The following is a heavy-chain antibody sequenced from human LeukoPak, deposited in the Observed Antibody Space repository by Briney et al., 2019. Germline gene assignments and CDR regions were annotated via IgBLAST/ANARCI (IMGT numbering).Heavy chain of an antibody. CDR2: IYSGGST. Sequence: GGSLRLSCAASGFTFSSYAMSWVRQAPGKGLEWVSVIYSGGSTYYADSVKGRFTISRDNSKNTLYLQMNSLRAEDTAVYYCARSHSSSFYAFDIWGQGTMVTVSS. D-gene: IGHD6-13*01. V-gene: IGHV3-53*01. CDR1: GFTFSSYA. J-gene: IGHJ3*02. CDR3: ARSHSSSFYAFDI.